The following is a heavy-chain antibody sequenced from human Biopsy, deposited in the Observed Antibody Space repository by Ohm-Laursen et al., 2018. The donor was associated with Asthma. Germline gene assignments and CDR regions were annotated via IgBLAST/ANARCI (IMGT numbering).Heavy chain of an antibody. J-gene: IGHJ6*02. CDR2: IIPIFGPT. CDR1: GGTFSSNS. CDR3: ARGYSGSDRIVYYYSGLEV. Sequence: ASVKVSCKTSGGTFSSNSINWVRQAPGQGLEWMGRIIPIFGPTNYAQKFQGRVTITADESTSTAYMELSSLSSEDTAVYYCARGYSGSDRIVYYYSGLEVWGQGTTVTVSS. D-gene: IGHD5-12*01. V-gene: IGHV1-69*13.